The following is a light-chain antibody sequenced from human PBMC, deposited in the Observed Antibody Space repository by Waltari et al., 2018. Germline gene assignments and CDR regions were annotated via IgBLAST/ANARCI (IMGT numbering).Light chain of an antibody. J-gene: IGLJ1*01. CDR1: SSDVGSYNL. Sequence: QSALTQPASVSGYPGQSITISCTGTSSDVGSYNLVSWYQQHPGKAPKVMIHEGSKRPSGVYDRFAGSKSGITASLTISGLQAEDEADYYCCSYAGSKTYVFGTGTKVTVL. CDR2: EGS. CDR3: CSYAGSKTYV. V-gene: IGLV2-23*01.